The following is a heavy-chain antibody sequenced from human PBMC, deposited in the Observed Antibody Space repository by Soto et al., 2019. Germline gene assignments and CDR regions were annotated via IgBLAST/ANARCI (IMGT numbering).Heavy chain of an antibody. D-gene: IGHD6-13*01. V-gene: IGHV4-59*01. CDR3: ARGGVSSWYGEYFQH. J-gene: IGHJ1*01. CDR1: GGSISSYY. Sequence: SETLSLTCTVSGGSISSYYWSWIRQPPGKGLEWIGYIYYSGSTNYNPSLKSRVTISVDTSKNQFSLKLSSVTAADTAVYYCARGGVSSWYGEYFQHWGQGTLVTVSS. CDR2: IYYSGST.